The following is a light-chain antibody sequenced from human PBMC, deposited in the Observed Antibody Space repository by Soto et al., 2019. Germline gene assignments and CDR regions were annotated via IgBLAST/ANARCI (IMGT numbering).Light chain of an antibody. CDR1: SSDIGGYNY. Sequence: QSALTQPASVSGSPGQSITISCTGTSSDIGGYNYVSWYQQHPSKAPKLMIYEVKNRPSGVSNRFSGSKSGNTASLTISGLQADDEADYYCSSYSINSFYVFGTGTKLTVL. CDR2: EVK. V-gene: IGLV2-14*01. CDR3: SSYSINSFYV. J-gene: IGLJ1*01.